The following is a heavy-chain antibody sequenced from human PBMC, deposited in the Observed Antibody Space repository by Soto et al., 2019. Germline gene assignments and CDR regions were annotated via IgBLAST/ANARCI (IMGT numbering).Heavy chain of an antibody. J-gene: IGHJ4*02. D-gene: IGHD2-8*01. CDR1: GLTFTSSA. Sequence: SVKVSCKASGLTFTSSAFQWVRQARGRRLEWIGWIAVGSGYTNYAQRFQDRVTLTRDMSTATTYMELSRLTSEDTAIYYCAADATAWQQMVPSDYWGQGTLVTVSS. CDR2: IAVGSGYT. V-gene: IGHV1-58*01. CDR3: AADATAWQQMVPSDY.